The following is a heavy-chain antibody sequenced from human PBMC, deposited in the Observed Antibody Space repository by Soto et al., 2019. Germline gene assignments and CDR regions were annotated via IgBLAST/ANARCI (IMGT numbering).Heavy chain of an antibody. CDR3: ARGVGSGSYYNQYNWFDP. Sequence: QVQLVQSGAEVKKPGASVKVSCKASGYTFTNYGISWVRQAPGQGLEWMGWISAYNGNTKYAQKLQGRVTMTTDTATSTAYVELRSLRSDETAVYDCARGVGSGSYYNQYNWFDPWGQGTLVTVSS. V-gene: IGHV1-18*01. D-gene: IGHD3-10*01. CDR1: GYTFTNYG. CDR2: ISAYNGNT. J-gene: IGHJ5*02.